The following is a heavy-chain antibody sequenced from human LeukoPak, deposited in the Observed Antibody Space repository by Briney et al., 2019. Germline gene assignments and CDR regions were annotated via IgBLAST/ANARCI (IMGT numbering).Heavy chain of an antibody. V-gene: IGHV3-7*03. D-gene: IGHD1-26*01. CDR3: ARVGSYYESDY. Sequence: GGSLRLSCAASGFTFSSYWMSWVRQAPGKGLEWVANIKQDGSEKYYVDSVKGRFTISRDNAENSVYLQMNSLRAEDTAVYYCARVGSYYESDYWGQGTLVTVSS. CDR2: IKQDGSEK. J-gene: IGHJ4*02. CDR1: GFTFSSYW.